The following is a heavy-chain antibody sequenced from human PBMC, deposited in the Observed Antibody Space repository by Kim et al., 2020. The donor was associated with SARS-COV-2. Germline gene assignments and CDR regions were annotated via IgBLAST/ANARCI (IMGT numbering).Heavy chain of an antibody. CDR2: IYPSGST. D-gene: IGHD2-2*02. Sequence: SETLSLTCTASGGSISSGSYYWSWLRQPAGKGLEWIGRIYPSGSTNYNPSLKSRVTRLLDTSKNQSSLKLSSVTAAETAVYYCARDGGYCSSTTCYSWFDPGGKGTLVTVSS. V-gene: IGHV4-61*02. CDR1: GGSISSGSYY. CDR3: ARDGGYCSSTTCYSWFDP. J-gene: IGHJ5*02.